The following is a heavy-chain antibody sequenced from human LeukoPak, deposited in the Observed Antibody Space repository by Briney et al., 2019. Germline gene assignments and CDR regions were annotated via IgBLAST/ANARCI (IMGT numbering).Heavy chain of an antibody. V-gene: IGHV3-23*01. J-gene: IGHJ4*02. CDR1: GFTFTNYA. Sequence: SGGSLRLSCAASGFTFTNYALSWVRQAPGKGLEWVSAISGIGNAIFYADSVKGRFIISRDSSKNTLSLQMASLRAEDTAVYYCARHLATSGSYPLDYWGQGALVTVSS. CDR2: ISGIGNAI. CDR3: ARHLATSGSYPLDY. D-gene: IGHD2-15*01.